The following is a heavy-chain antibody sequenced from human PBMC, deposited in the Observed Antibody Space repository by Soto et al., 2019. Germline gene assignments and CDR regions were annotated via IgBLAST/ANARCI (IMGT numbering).Heavy chain of an antibody. CDR1: GYTFTSYY. CDR2: INPSGGST. Sequence: ASVKVSCKASGYTFTSYYMHWVRQAPGQGLEWMGIINPSGGSTSYAQKFQGRVTMTRDTSTSTVYMELSSLRSEDTAVYYCARDQSGSYWPTDAFDNWGQGTMVTVSS. D-gene: IGHD1-26*01. V-gene: IGHV1-46*01. CDR3: ARDQSGSYWPTDAFDN. J-gene: IGHJ3*02.